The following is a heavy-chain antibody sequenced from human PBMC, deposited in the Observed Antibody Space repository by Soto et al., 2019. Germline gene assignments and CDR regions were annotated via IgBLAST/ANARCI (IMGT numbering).Heavy chain of an antibody. J-gene: IGHJ4*02. V-gene: IGHV4-59*01. D-gene: IGHD6-25*01. Sequence: SETLSLTCTVSGGSLSSYYWTWIRQSPGKGLEWIGYVYFSGNTNYNPSLKSRVTISIDTSKNQFSLRLASVTAADTAFYYCGSVRPSGYVLSWGPGTMVTVSS. CDR1: GGSLSSYY. CDR3: GSVRPSGYVLS. CDR2: VYFSGNT.